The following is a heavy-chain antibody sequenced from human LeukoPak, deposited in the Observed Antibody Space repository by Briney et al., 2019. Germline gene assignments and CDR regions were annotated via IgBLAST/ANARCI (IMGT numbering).Heavy chain of an antibody. CDR3: AKDWIQFNRVFDCFDS. D-gene: IGHD5-18*01. CDR1: GFTFSSYA. Sequence: GGSLRLSCAASGFTFSSYAMSWVRQAPGKGLEWVATIGNTETFYADSVTGRFTISRDNSKNTVNLQINRLRVEDTAIYYCAKDWIQFNRVFDCFDSWGQGTLVTVSS. V-gene: IGHV3-23*01. CDR2: IGNTET. J-gene: IGHJ4*02.